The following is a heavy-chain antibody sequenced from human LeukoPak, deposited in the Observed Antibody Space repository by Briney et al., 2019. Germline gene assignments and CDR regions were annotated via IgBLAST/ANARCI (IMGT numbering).Heavy chain of an antibody. J-gene: IGHJ4*02. CDR2: INPTGSST. D-gene: IGHD6-6*01. CDR3: ARTAARRFDY. Sequence: ASVKVSCKASGYTFPSYFMHWVRQAPGQGLEWMGIINPTGSSTTYARKFQGRVTMTRDTSTSTVYMELSSLRSDDTAVYYCARTAARRFDYWGQGTLVTVSS. CDR1: GYTFPSYF. V-gene: IGHV1-46*01.